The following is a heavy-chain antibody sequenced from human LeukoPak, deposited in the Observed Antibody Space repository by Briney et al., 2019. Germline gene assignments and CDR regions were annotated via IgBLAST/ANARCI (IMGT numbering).Heavy chain of an antibody. CDR3: AKDEAQYFQH. CDR2: IRNDDGSNK. CDR1: GFTFSNYG. J-gene: IGHJ1*01. Sequence: GGSLRLSCAASGFTFSNYGMHWVRQAPGKGLEWVAFIRNDDGSNKYYADSVKGRFTISRDNSKNTVHLQMNSLRVEDTAVYYCAKDEAQYFQHWGRGTLVTVSA. V-gene: IGHV3-30*02.